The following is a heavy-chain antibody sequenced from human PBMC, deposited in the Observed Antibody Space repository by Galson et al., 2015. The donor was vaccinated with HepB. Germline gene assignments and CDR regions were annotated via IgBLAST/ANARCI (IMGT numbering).Heavy chain of an antibody. D-gene: IGHD3-22*01. Sequence: SLRLSCAASGFTFSSYGMHWVRQAPGKGLEWVAVISYDGSNKYYADSVKGRFTISRDNSKNTLYLQMNSLRAEDTAVYYCASITMIVVAPAPDAFDIWGQGTMVTVSS. V-gene: IGHV3-30*03. CDR2: ISYDGSNK. J-gene: IGHJ3*02. CDR1: GFTFSSYG. CDR3: ASITMIVVAPAPDAFDI.